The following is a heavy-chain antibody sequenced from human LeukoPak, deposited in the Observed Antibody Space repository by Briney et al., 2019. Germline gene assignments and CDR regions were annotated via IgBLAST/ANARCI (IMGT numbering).Heavy chain of an antibody. CDR2: IYSSRS. CDR3: ARAAGRDTTSGLDFDY. CDR1: GASISSYY. D-gene: IGHD1-26*01. J-gene: IGHJ4*02. V-gene: IGHV4-4*07. Sequence: PSETLSLTCTVSGASISSYYWSWIRQPAGKGLEWIGRIYSSRSIYNPSLKSRVTMSVDTSKNQFSRKLSSVTAADTAVYYCARAAGRDTTSGLDFDYWGQGILVTVSS.